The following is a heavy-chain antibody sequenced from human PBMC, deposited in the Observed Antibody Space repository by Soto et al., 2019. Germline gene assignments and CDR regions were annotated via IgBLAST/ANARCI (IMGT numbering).Heavy chain of an antibody. CDR3: ARERSLIDY. Sequence: GGSLRLSCAASGFTFSSYEMNWVRQAPGKGLEWVSYISSSGSTIYYADSVKGRFTISRDNAKNSLYLQMNSLRAEDTAVYYCARERSLIDYWGQGTLVTVSS. V-gene: IGHV3-48*03. CDR1: GFTFSSYE. CDR2: ISSSGSTI. J-gene: IGHJ4*02. D-gene: IGHD3-10*01.